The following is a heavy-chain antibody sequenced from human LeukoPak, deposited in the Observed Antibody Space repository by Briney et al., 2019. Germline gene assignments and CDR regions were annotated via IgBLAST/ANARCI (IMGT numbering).Heavy chain of an antibody. Sequence: SVEVSCKASGGTFSSHAISWVRQAPGQGLEWVGGIIPIFGTTNYAQKFQGRVTITTDESTSTGYMELRSLRSDDTAVYYCARGDSGYDYGFDNWGQGTLVTVSS. V-gene: IGHV1-69*05. J-gene: IGHJ4*02. CDR2: IIPIFGTT. CDR1: GGTFSSHA. D-gene: IGHD5-12*01. CDR3: ARGDSGYDYGFDN.